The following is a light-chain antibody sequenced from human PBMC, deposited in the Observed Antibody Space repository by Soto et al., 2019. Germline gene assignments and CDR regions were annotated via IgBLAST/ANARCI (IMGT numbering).Light chain of an antibody. J-gene: IGLJ1*01. V-gene: IGLV2-14*01. Sequence: QSALTQPASVSGSPGQSITISCTGTSSDVGGYNYVSWYQQHPGKAPKLMIYDVSNRPSGVSNRFSGSKSGNTASLTISGLQAEDEAGYYCSSYTSSSTRVFGTGTKLTV. CDR2: DVS. CDR3: SSYTSSSTRV. CDR1: SSDVGGYNY.